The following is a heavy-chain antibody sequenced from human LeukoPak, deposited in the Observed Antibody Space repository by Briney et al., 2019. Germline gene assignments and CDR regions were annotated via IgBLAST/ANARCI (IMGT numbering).Heavy chain of an antibody. J-gene: IGHJ4*02. CDR3: AKGHYYGSGSLDY. D-gene: IGHD3-10*01. Sequence: GGSLRLSCAASGFTFSCYGMSWVRQAPGKGLEWVSAIGGRDGSTYYADSVKGRFAISRDNSKNTLYVQMNSLRAEDTAVYYCAKGHYYGSGSLDYWGQGTLVTVSS. CDR2: IGGRDGST. V-gene: IGHV3-23*01. CDR1: GFTFSCYG.